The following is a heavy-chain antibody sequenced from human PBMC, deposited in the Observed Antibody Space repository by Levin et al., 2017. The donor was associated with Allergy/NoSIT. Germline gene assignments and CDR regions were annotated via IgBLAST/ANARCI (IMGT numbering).Heavy chain of an antibody. CDR2: IRSSSDYI. CDR3: ARSSVVGSCSSTSCSSFDL. D-gene: IGHD2-2*01. J-gene: IGHJ2*01. CDR1: GFTFSSCG. V-gene: IGHV3-21*01. Sequence: GGSLRLSCASSGFTFSSCGFNWVRQAPGKGLEWVAFIRSSSDYIYYADSVKGRFTISRDNAKNSLFLQINSLKAEDSAVYYCARSSVVGSCSSTSCSSFDLWGRGTLLTVSS.